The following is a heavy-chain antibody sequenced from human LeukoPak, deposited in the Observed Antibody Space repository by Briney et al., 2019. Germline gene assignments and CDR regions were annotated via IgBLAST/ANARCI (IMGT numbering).Heavy chain of an antibody. CDR3: AKRAQGDSSGYYFDY. CDR1: GFTFSSYA. J-gene: IGHJ4*02. D-gene: IGHD3-22*01. CDR2: IGGGGGTT. V-gene: IGHV3-23*01. Sequence: GGSLRLSCAASGFTFSSYAMSWVRQAPGKGLEWVSAIGGGGGTTHYADSVKGRFTISRDNSKNTLYLQMNSLRAEDTAVYYCAKRAQGDSSGYYFDYWGQGTLVTVSS.